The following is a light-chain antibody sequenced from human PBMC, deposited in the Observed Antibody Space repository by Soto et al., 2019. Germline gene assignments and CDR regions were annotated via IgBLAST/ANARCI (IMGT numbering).Light chain of an antibody. V-gene: IGKV3-15*01. CDR1: QPVSDK. J-gene: IGKJ5*01. CDR3: QQYDQWPIT. CDR2: GAS. Sequence: ERVITPSPPHPSLTPGAGATLSCLASQPVSDKLAGCQQKPGQAPRLLSYGASARALGIPARFSGSGSGTEFSFTVTSLQSEDFAVYYCQQYDQWPITFGQGTRLE.